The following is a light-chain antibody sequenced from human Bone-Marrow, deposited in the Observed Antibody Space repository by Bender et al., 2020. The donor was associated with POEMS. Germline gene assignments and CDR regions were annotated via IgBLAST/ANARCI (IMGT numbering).Light chain of an antibody. CDR2: ENT. CDR1: SSDIGGYNY. Sequence: QSALTQPASVSGSPGQSITISCTGISSDIGGYNYVSWYQQYPGKVPKLIIYENTERPSGVSNRFSGSKAGNTASLTISGLQAEDEADYHCCSYAGSSTWVFGGGTKVTVL. CDR3: CSYAGSSTWV. V-gene: IGLV2-23*01. J-gene: IGLJ3*02.